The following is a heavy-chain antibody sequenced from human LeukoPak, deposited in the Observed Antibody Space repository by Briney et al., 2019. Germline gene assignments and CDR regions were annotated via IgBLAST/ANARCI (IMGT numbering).Heavy chain of an antibody. CDR3: ARDERSGYSYGLFDY. D-gene: IGHD5-18*01. CDR1: GYTFTSYA. J-gene: IGHJ4*02. CDR2: INTNTGNP. Sequence: GASVKVSCKASGYTFTSYAMNWVRQAPGQGLEWMGWINTNTGNPTYAQGFTGRFVFSLDTSVSTAYLQISSLKAEDTAVYYCARDERSGYSYGLFDYWGQGTLVTVSP. V-gene: IGHV7-4-1*02.